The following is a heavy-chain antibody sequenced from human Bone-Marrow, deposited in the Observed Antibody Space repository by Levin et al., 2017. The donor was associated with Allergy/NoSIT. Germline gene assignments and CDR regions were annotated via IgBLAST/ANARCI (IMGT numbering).Heavy chain of an antibody. CDR1: GVSIDTYHW. CDR3: ARINRASGFKNWFDP. V-gene: IGHV4-4*02. Sequence: SETLSLTCDVSGVSIDTYHWWTWVRQPPGKGLQWIGEINQRGTATYNSSLRSRVLMSVDKSTNQFSLMVNSVTAADTAVYYCARINRASGFKNWFDPWGPGILVAVS. CDR2: INQRGTA. D-gene: IGHD6-25*01. J-gene: IGHJ5*02.